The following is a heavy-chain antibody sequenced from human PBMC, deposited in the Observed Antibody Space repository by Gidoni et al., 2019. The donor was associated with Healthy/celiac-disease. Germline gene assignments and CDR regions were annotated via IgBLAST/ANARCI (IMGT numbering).Heavy chain of an antibody. CDR1: SFSGYY. CDR2: INHSGST. V-gene: IGHV4-34*01. D-gene: IGHD3-3*01. J-gene: IGHJ4*02. CDR3: ARRAYDFWSGYRGGTFDY. Sequence: SFSGYYWGWIRQPPGKGLEWIGEINHSGSTNYNPSLKSRVTISVDTSKNQFSLKLSSVTAADTAVYYCARRAYDFWSGYRGGTFDYWGQGTLVTVSS.